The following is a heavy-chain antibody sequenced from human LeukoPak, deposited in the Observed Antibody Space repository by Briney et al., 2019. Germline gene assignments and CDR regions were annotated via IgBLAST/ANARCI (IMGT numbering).Heavy chain of an antibody. CDR1: GFTFRSYW. J-gene: IGHJ3*02. D-gene: IGHD5-24*01. V-gene: IGHV3-74*01. Sequence: PGGSLRLSCAASGFTFRSYWMHWVRHDPGKGLVWVSRIHSDGSSTNYADSVKGRFTISRDKAKNTLCLHMNSLRAEDTAVYYCARLPDSYNAFDIWGQGTVVTVSS. CDR3: ARLPDSYNAFDI. CDR2: IHSDGSST.